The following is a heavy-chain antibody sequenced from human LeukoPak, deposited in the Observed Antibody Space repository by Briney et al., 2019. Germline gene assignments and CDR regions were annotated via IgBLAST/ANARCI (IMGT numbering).Heavy chain of an antibody. D-gene: IGHD6-13*01. V-gene: IGHV3-30*02. CDR2: IRYDGTIT. J-gene: IGHJ4*02. Sequence: PGGSLRLSCAASGFTFSSYEMNWVRQPPGKGLQWVAFIRYDGTITYYSDSVKGRFTISRDNSKNTLFLQMNSMRDADTAMYYCAKDSAGYRSSWHDPIGYFDYWGQGSLVTVSS. CDR3: AKDSAGYRSSWHDPIGYFDY. CDR1: GFTFSSYE.